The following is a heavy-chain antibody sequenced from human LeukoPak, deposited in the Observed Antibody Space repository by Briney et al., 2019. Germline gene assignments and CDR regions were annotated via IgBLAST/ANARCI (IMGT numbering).Heavy chain of an antibody. CDR3: ARSQGYSYGSSY. J-gene: IGHJ4*02. Sequence: SVKVSCKTSAYTFTNFRIYWVRQAPGQGLEWMGGIVPILGTANYAQKFQGRVAITADDSTGTAYMELTSLRSADTAVYYCARSQGYSYGSSYWGQGTLVTVSS. CDR2: IVPILGTA. V-gene: IGHV1-69*13. CDR1: AYTFTNFR. D-gene: IGHD5-18*01.